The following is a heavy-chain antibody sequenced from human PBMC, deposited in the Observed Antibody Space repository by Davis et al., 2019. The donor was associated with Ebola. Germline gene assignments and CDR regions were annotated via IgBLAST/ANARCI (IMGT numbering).Heavy chain of an antibody. Sequence: MPSETLSLTCTVSSGSITSSSNYWGWLRQTPGKGLEWIGTFYYTGSTYYSPSLKSRVTLSVDTSKNQFSLKLSSVTAADTAVYYCARVRDYYGSGTPWGQGTLVTVSS. D-gene: IGHD3-10*01. V-gene: IGHV4-39*07. CDR2: FYYTGST. J-gene: IGHJ5*02. CDR1: SGSITSSSNY. CDR3: ARVRDYYGSGTP.